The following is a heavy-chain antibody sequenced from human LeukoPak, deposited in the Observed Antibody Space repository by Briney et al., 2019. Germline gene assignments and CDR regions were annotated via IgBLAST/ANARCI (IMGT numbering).Heavy chain of an antibody. V-gene: IGHV3-23*01. D-gene: IGHD6-6*01. J-gene: IGHJ6*04. CDR2: ISLGGT. CDR1: GFSFSAYA. Sequence: GGSLRLPCAASGFSFSAYAMTWVRQAPGKGLEWVSTISLGGTFYADSVKGRFILSRDDSKDTLWLQMDRLRPEDTALYYCVKGLRLLDVWGEGTTVTVSS. CDR3: VKGLRLLDV.